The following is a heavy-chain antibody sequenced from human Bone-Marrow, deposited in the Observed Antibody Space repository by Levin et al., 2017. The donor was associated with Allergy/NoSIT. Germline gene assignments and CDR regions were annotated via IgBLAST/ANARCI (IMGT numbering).Heavy chain of an antibody. CDR1: GDSVSSNSAA. D-gene: IGHD3-22*01. V-gene: IGHV6-1*01. CDR3: ARHDSSGYYYVGDAFDI. CDR2: TYYRSKWYN. J-gene: IGHJ3*02. Sequence: SQTLSLTCAISGDSVSSNSAAWNWIRQSPSRGLEWLGRTYYRSKWYNDYAVSVKSRITINPDTSKNQFSLQLNSVTPEDTAVYYCARHDSSGYYYVGDAFDIWGQGTMVTVSS.